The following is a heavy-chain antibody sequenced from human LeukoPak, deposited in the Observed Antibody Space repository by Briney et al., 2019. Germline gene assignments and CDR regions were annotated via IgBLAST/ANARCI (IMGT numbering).Heavy chain of an antibody. J-gene: IGHJ4*02. CDR3: ARDPRVVVTAFDY. D-gene: IGHD2-21*02. CDR2: ISSSSSYI. Sequence: GGSLRLSCAVSGFTFSSYSMNWVRQAPGKGLEWVSSISSSSSYIYYADSVKGRFTISRDNAKNSLYLQMNSLRAEDTAVYYCARDPRVVVTAFDYWGQGTLVTVSS. V-gene: IGHV3-21*01. CDR1: GFTFSSYS.